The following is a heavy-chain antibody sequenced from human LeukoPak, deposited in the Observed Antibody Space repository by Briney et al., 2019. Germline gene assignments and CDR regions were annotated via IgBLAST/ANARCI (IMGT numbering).Heavy chain of an antibody. D-gene: IGHD2-2*01. CDR2: ISGSGDST. V-gene: IGHV3-23*01. Sequence: GGSLRLSCAASGFTFSTFAMNWVRQAPGKGLEWVSAISGSGDSTYFGDSVKGRFTISRDNSKSVLYLQMNTLRAEDTAVYYCAKEVGVVVVPAAPDYWGQGTLVTVSS. J-gene: IGHJ4*02. CDR3: AKEVGVVVVPAAPDY. CDR1: GFTFSTFA.